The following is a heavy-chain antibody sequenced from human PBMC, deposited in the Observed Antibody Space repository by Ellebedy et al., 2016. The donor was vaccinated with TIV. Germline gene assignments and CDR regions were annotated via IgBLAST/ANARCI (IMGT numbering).Heavy chain of an antibody. V-gene: IGHV3-30-3*01. CDR2: ISYDGSNK. J-gene: IGHJ4*01. CDR1: GFTFSSYA. Sequence: GESLKISXAASGFTFSSYAMHWVRQAPGKGLEWVAVISYDGSNKYYADSVKGRFTISRDNSKNTLYLQMNSLRAEDTAVYYCARERAGGFDYWGQGTLVTVSS. CDR3: ARERAGGFDY.